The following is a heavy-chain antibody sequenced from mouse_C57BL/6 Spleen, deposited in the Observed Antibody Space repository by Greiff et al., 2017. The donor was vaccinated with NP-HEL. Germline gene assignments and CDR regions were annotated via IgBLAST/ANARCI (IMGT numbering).Heavy chain of an antibody. J-gene: IGHJ3*01. V-gene: IGHV1-4*01. D-gene: IGHD2-3*01. CDR3: AQDNDGRQDWFAY. CDR1: GYTFTSYT. CDR2: INPSSGYT. Sequence: VQLQQSGAELARPGASVKMSCKASGYTFTSYTMHWVKQRPGQGLEWIGYINPSSGYTKYNQKFKDKATLTADKSSSTAYMQLSSLTSEDSAVYYCAQDNDGRQDWFAYWGQGTLVTVSA.